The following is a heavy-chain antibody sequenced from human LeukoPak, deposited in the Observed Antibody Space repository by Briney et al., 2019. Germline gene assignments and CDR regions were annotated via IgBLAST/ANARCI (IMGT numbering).Heavy chain of an antibody. CDR3: ARTGGRPALWFGELRPWAYYYYGMDV. V-gene: IGHV4-39*07. D-gene: IGHD3-10*01. CDR1: GGSISSSFYY. Sequence: SETLSLTCTVSGGSISSSFYYWGWIRQPPGKGLEWIGSIYHSGSTYYNPSLKSRVTISVDTSKNQFSLKLSSVTAADTAVYYCARTGGRPALWFGELRPWAYYYYGMDVWGQGTTVTVSS. CDR2: IYHSGST. J-gene: IGHJ6*02.